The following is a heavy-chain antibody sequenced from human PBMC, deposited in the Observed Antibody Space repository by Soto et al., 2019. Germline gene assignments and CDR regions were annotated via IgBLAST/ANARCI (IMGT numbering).Heavy chain of an antibody. J-gene: IGHJ6*02. Sequence: GASVKVSCKASVGTFSSYAISWVRQAPGQGLEWMGGIIPIFGTANYAQKFQGRVTITADKSTSTAYMELSSLRSEDTAVYYCARGSGGLGGMDVWGQGTTVTVSS. CDR3: ARGSGGLGGMDV. V-gene: IGHV1-69*06. D-gene: IGHD2-15*01. CDR2: IIPIFGTA. CDR1: VGTFSSYA.